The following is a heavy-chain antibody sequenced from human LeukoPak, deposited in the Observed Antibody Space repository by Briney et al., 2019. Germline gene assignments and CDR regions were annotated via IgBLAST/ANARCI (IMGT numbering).Heavy chain of an antibody. J-gene: IGHJ4*02. CDR2: TNHSGSA. V-gene: IGHV4-34*01. D-gene: IGHD6-13*01. CDR3: ARGQSRQPHFDY. Sequence: ASETLSLSCAVYGGSIRGYYWSWIRQPPGKGLEWIGETNHSGSANYNPPLKTRVTISVHTSQNQCSVKLSSVTAADTAVYYCARGQSRQPHFDYWGQGTLVTVSS. CDR1: GGSIRGYY.